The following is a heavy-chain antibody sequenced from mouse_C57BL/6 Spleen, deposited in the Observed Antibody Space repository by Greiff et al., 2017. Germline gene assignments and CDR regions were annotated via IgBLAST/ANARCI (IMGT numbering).Heavy chain of an antibody. CDR2: INPSNGGT. CDR3: ARVDYYGSSPFDY. CDR1: GYTFTSYW. J-gene: IGHJ2*01. Sequence: QVQLQQSGTELVKPGASVKLSCKASGYTFTSYWMHWVKQRPGQGLEWIGNINPSNGGTNYNEKFKRKATLTVDKSTSTAYMQLSSLTSEDSAVYYCARVDYYGSSPFDYWGQGTTLTVSS. V-gene: IGHV1-53*01. D-gene: IGHD1-1*01.